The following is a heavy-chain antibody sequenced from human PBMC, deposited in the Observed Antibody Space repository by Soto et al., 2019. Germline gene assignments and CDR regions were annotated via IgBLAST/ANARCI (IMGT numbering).Heavy chain of an antibody. CDR3: ARVISSSPHNWFDP. J-gene: IGHJ5*02. Sequence: GASVKVSCKASGYTFTSYGISWARQAPGQGLEWMGWISAYNGNTNYAQKLQGRVTMTTDTSTSTAYMELRSLRSDDTAVYYCARVISSSPHNWFDPWGQGTLVTVS. D-gene: IGHD6-6*01. CDR1: GYTFTSYG. V-gene: IGHV1-18*04. CDR2: ISAYNGNT.